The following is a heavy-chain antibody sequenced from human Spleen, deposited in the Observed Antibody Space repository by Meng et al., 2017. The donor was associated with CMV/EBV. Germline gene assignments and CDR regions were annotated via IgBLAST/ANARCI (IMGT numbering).Heavy chain of an antibody. Sequence: GESLKISCAASGFTFNTYSMNWVRQAPGKGLEWVSSISSSSNFIYYADSVKGRFTISRDNAKNFLYLEMKSLRADDTAVYYCARDYDFWTRDISGGNMDVWSQGTTVTVSS. J-gene: IGHJ6*02. D-gene: IGHD3-3*01. CDR3: ARDYDFWTRDISGGNMDV. CDR2: ISSSSNFI. V-gene: IGHV3-21*06. CDR1: GFTFNTYS.